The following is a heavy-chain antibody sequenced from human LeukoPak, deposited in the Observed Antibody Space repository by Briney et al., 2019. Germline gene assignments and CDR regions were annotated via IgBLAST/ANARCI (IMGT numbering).Heavy chain of an antibody. CDR1: GGSISSYY. Sequence: SETLSLTCTVSGGSISSYYWSWIRQPAGKGLEWIGRIYTSGSTNYNPSLKSRVTMSVDTSKNQFSLKLSSVTAADTAVYYCARTTYCSGGSCQPKLRYNWFDPWGQGTLVTVSS. CDR3: ARTTYCSGGSCQPKLRYNWFDP. V-gene: IGHV4-4*07. J-gene: IGHJ5*02. CDR2: IYTSGST. D-gene: IGHD2-15*01.